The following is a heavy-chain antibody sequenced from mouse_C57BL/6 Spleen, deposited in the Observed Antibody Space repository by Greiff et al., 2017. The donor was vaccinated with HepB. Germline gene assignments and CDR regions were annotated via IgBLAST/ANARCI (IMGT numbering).Heavy chain of an antibody. CDR2: ISYDGSN. J-gene: IGHJ3*01. CDR3: ARGGFYYDYAWFAY. V-gene: IGHV3-6*01. Sequence: EVKLMESGPGLVKPSQSLSLTCSVTGYSITSGYYWNWIRQFPGNKLEWMGYISYDGSNNYNPSLKNRISITRDTSKNQFFLKLNSVTTEDTATYYCARGGFYYDYAWFAYWGQGTLVTVSA. D-gene: IGHD2-4*01. CDR1: GYSITSGYY.